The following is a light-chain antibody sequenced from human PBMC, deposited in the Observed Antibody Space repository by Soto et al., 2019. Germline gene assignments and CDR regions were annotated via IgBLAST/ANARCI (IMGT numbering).Light chain of an antibody. CDR1: QSISSY. CDR3: QQSSMTPFT. J-gene: IGKJ3*01. Sequence: DIQMTQSPSSLSASAGDRVTITCRASQSISSYLNWYQQKPGKAPKLLIYAASKLQSEVPSRFSGSGSGTDFTLTISSLQPEDFATYFCQQSSMTPFTFGPGTKVEIK. V-gene: IGKV1-39*01. CDR2: AAS.